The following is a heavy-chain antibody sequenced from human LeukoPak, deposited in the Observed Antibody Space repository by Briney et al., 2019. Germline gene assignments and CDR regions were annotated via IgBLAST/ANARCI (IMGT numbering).Heavy chain of an antibody. CDR3: AGLVGRYSSGLYYYYFDY. J-gene: IGHJ4*02. D-gene: IGHD3-22*01. CDR2: MYLSGTT. V-gene: IGHV4-4*02. CDR1: GDSINSLDL. Sequence: PSGTLSLTCTVSGDSINSLDLWSWVRQPPGKGLEWIGEMYLSGTTHSNPSVKSRVTISIDKSKNQFFLNLSSVTAADAAVYYCAGLVGRYSSGLYYYYFDYWGQGTLVTVSS.